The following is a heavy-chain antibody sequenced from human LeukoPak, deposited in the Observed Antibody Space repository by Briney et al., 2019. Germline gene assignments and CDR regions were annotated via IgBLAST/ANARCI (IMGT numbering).Heavy chain of an antibody. CDR1: GFTFTNYW. J-gene: IGHJ4*02. V-gene: IGHV3-74*01. Sequence: GGSLGLSCAASGFTFTNYWMPWVRQSPGKGLEWLSRINSDGTTTTYADSVKGRFTISRDNAKNTLYLQVNSLRVDVTAVYFCAFHSNNWYSFNYWGQGTLVTVSA. CDR3: AFHSNNWYSFNY. D-gene: IGHD6-13*01. CDR2: INSDGTTT.